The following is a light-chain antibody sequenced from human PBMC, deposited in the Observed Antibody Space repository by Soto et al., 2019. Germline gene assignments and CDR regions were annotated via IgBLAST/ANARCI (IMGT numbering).Light chain of an antibody. CDR1: SSNIGSNT. V-gene: IGLV1-44*01. J-gene: IGLJ2*01. Sequence: QSVLTQPPSASGTPVQRVTISRSGSSSNIGSNTVNWYQQLPGTAPKLLIYSNNQRTSGVPDRFSGSKSGASASLVISGLQCEDEADYYCAAWDDSLNVHVVFGGGTQLTVL. CDR3: AAWDDSLNVHVV. CDR2: SNN.